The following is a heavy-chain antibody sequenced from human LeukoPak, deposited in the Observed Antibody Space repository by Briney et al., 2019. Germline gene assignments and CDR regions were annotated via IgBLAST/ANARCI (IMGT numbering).Heavy chain of an antibody. CDR1: GFTFSSYA. CDR2: ISGSGRST. Sequence: GGSLRLSCAASGFTFSSYAMSWVRQAPGKGREWVSAISGSGRSTFYAASVKGRFTISRDNSKNTLYLQMNSLRAEDTAVYYCTNRVDTTMVVYWGQGTLVTVSS. D-gene: IGHD5-18*01. V-gene: IGHV3-23*01. J-gene: IGHJ4*02. CDR3: TNRVDTTMVVY.